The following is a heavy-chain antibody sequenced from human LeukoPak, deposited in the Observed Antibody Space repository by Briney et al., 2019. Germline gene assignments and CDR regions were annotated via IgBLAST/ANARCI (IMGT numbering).Heavy chain of an antibody. J-gene: IGHJ3*02. D-gene: IGHD3-22*01. CDR2: IYHRGST. CDR1: GGSISSSNW. V-gene: IGHV4-4*02. Sequence: PSETLSLTCGVSGGSISSSNWWSWVRQPPGKGLEWIGEIYHRGSTNYNPSLKSRVTISVDKFKSQFSLNLTSVTAADTAVYYCARTYSDSSGFYPDAFDIWGQGTMVTVTS. CDR3: ARTYSDSSGFYPDAFDI.